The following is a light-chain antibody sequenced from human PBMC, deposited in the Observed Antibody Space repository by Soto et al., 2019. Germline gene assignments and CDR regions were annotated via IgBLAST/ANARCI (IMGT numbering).Light chain of an antibody. CDR1: QSISSW. J-gene: IGKJ5*01. V-gene: IGKV1-5*01. Sequence: DIQMTQSPSTLSASVGDRVTITCRASQSISSWLAWYQQKPGKAPKLLIYDASGLESGVPSRFGGRGSGTEFTLTISSLQPDDFAVYYCQQRSNWFTFGQGTRLEIK. CDR3: QQRSNWFT. CDR2: DAS.